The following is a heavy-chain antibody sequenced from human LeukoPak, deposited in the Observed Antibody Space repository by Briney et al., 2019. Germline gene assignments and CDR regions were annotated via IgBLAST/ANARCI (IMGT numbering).Heavy chain of an antibody. V-gene: IGHV5-51*01. J-gene: IGHJ4*02. CDR3: ARRRDLYSGSYYTFDY. D-gene: IGHD1-26*01. CDR1: GYSFTSYW. CDR2: IYPGDSDA. Sequence: GESLKISCKGSGYSFTSYWIGWVRQMPGKGLKWMGIIYPGDSDASYSPSFQGQVTISADKSISTAYLQWSSLKASDTAMYYCARRRDLYSGSYYTFDYWGQGTLVTVSS.